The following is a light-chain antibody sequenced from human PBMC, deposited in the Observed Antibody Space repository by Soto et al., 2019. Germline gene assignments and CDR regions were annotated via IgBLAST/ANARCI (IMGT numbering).Light chain of an antibody. CDR3: QQNFNTPIT. CDR2: GAS. V-gene: IGKV3D-7*01. Sequence: TQSPDTLSFSPGERATLSCRASQTVSSNYLAWCQQRPGQAPRLLIYGASTRAAGIPDRFSGSGSGTDFTLTISSLQAEDVAVYFCQQNFNTPITFGQGTLLEIK. CDR1: QTVSSNY. J-gene: IGKJ5*01.